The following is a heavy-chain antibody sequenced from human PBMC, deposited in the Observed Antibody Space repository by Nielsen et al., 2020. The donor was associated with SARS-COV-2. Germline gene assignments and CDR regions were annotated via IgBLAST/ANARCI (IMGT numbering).Heavy chain of an antibody. J-gene: IGHJ4*02. D-gene: IGHD3-10*01. CDR1: GDSVSSAIHY. Sequence: SETLSLTCSVSGDSVSSAIHYWSWIRQAPGKGLEWIGYMYYSGSTYYNPSLKSRVTISVDASKNQFSLKLSSVTAADTAVYYCASLGLLWFEFDCWGQGTLVTVSS. CDR3: ASLGLLWFEFDC. V-gene: IGHV4-30-4*08. CDR2: MYYSGST.